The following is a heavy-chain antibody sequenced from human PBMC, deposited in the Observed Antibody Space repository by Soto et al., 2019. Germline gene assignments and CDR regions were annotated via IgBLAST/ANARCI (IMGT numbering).Heavy chain of an antibody. V-gene: IGHV4-34*01. J-gene: IGHJ4*02. D-gene: IGHD3-10*01. CDR2: INHSGST. Sequence: PSETLSLTCTVSGGSISSYYWSWIRQPPGKGLEWIGEINHSGSTNYNPSLKSRVTISVDTSKNQFSLKLSSVTAADTAVYYCARVFSSAMCDWGQGTQVTVSS. CDR3: ARVFSSAMCD. CDR1: GGSISSYY.